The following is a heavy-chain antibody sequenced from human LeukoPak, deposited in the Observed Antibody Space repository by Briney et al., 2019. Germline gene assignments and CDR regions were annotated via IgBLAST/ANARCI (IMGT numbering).Heavy chain of an antibody. CDR3: VRGRLLRSTKYFDY. D-gene: IGHD2-21*02. CDR1: GFPVNKYE. V-gene: IGHV3-48*03. CDR2: IDAGATST. Sequence: GGSLRLSCAASGFPVNKYEMHWVRQAPGKGLEWVSYIDAGATSTNYADSVWGRFTLPRDNAQNSVHLQMNSLRDEDTAVYYCVRGRLLRSTKYFDYWGQGALVTVSS. J-gene: IGHJ4*02.